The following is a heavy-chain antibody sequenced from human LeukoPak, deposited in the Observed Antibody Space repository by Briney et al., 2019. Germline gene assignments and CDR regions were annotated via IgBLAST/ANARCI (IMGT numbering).Heavy chain of an antibody. CDR2: VYYRGST. CDR1: GVSTSSYY. D-gene: IGHD5-24*01. V-gene: IGHV4-59*01. CDR3: ARSLDGYMPRDAFDI. Sequence: SETLSLTCTVSGVSTSSYYWSWIRQPPGKRLEWIGYVYYRGSTNYNPSLKSRVTISLDTSKNQFSLKLNSVTAADTAVYYCARSLDGYMPRDAFDIWGQGTMVTVSS. J-gene: IGHJ3*02.